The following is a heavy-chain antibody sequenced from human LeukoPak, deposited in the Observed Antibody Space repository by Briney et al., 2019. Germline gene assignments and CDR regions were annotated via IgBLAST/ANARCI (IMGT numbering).Heavy chain of an antibody. D-gene: IGHD6-19*01. CDR1: GFNVNNNY. J-gene: IGHJ4*02. V-gene: IGHV3-66*02. CDR2: IYSGGST. CDR3: ARGASLYSSGWYYAY. Sequence: PGGSLRLSCAASGFNVNNNYMSWVRQAPGKRLEWVSVIYSGGSTYYADSVKGRFTISRDNSKNALYLQMNSLKAEDTAVYYCARGASLYSSGWYYAYWGQGTLVTVSS.